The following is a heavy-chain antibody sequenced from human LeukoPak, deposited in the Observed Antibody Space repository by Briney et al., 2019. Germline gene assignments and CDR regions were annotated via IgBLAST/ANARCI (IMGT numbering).Heavy chain of an antibody. CDR1: GFTFNSYS. CDR3: ARDLFEYSSSWLHY. J-gene: IGHJ4*02. V-gene: IGHV3-48*01. CDR2: ISSSSSTI. Sequence: TGGSLRLSCAASGFTFNSYSMNWVRPAPGKGLEWGSYISSSSSTIYYADSVKGRFTISRDNAKNSLYLQMNSLRAEDTAVYYCARDLFEYSSSWLHYWGQGTLVTVSS. D-gene: IGHD6-13*01.